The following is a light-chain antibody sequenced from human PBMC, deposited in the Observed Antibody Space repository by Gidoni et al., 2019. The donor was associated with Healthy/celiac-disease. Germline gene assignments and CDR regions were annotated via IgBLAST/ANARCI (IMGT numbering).Light chain of an antibody. CDR1: NIGSKN. Sequence: SSELTQPLPVSVALGQTARITCGGNNIGSKNVHWYQQKPGQATVLVIYRDSNRPSGIPERFSGSNSGNTATLTISRAQAGDEADYYCQVWDSSTVVFGGGTKLTVL. CDR2: RDS. V-gene: IGLV3-9*01. J-gene: IGLJ2*01. CDR3: QVWDSSTVV.